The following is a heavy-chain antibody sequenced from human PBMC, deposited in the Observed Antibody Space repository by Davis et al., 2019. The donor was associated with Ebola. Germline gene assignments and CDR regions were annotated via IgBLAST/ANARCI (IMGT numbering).Heavy chain of an antibody. CDR1: GITLSNHY. D-gene: IGHD6-13*01. CDR2: ISTNTRYT. CDR3: AKRVRVAALGPSSFEY. J-gene: IGHJ4*02. Sequence: GESLKISCAGAGITLSNHYMNWIRQAPGKGLEWLSFISTNTRYTDYADSVKGRFTISRDSAKNSLFLQMDSLTVEDTAVYYCAKRVRVAALGPSSFEYWGQGTLVTVSS. V-gene: IGHV3-11*06.